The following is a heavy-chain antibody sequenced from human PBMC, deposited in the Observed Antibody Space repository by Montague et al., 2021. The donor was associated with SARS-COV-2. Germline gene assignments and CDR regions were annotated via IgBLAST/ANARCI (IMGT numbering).Heavy chain of an antibody. CDR1: GXPISSSSDY. CDR3: ARREYSYGWGD. J-gene: IGHJ4*02. V-gene: IGHV4-39*01. D-gene: IGHD5-18*01. CDR2: VDYSGNT. Sequence: SETLSLTCTVTGXPISSSSDYWGWIRQSPGKGLEWIASVDYSGNTYYSPSLKSRLTISVDTSKNQFSLKLNSVTAADTALYYCARREYSYGWGDWGQGTLVTVSS.